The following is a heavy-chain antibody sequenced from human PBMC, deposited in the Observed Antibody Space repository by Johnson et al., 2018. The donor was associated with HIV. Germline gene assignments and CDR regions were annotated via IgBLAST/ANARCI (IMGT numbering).Heavy chain of an antibody. CDR1: GFTFDDYG. J-gene: IGHJ3*02. Sequence: VQLVESGGGVVRPGGSLRLSCAASGFTFDDYGMSWVRQPPGKGLEWVSGINWNGGRTGYADSVKGRLTISSDNAKNSLYLQMNSLRAEDTALYYCARAVGGSYHDAFDSWGQGTMVTVSS. CDR2: INWNGGRT. D-gene: IGHD1-26*01. CDR3: ARAVGGSYHDAFDS. V-gene: IGHV3-20*04.